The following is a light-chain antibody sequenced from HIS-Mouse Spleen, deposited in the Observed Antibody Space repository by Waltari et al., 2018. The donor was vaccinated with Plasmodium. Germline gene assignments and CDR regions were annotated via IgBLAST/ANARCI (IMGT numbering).Light chain of an antibody. CDR1: ALPKKY. J-gene: IGLJ3*02. Sequence: SYELTQPPSVSVSPGQTARITCSGDALPKKYAYWYQQKSGQAPVLVIYEDSKRPAGIPERLSGSSSGTKATLTVSGAQVEDEADYYWYSTDSSGNHRVFGGGTKLTVL. CDR3: YSTDSSGNHRV. V-gene: IGLV3-10*01. CDR2: EDS.